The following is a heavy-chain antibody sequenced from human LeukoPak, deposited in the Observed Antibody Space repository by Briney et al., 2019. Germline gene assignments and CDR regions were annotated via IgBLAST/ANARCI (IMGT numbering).Heavy chain of an antibody. CDR1: GYTFTAFY. Sequence: ASVKVSCKASGYTFTAFYMHWVRQAPGQGLEWMGWINPNSGGTNYAQKFQDRVTMTTDTSTGTAYMELRSLTSDDTAVYYCARVSDRDGWYFDYWGQGTLVTVSS. CDR3: ARVSDRDGWYFDY. D-gene: IGHD5-24*01. J-gene: IGHJ4*02. V-gene: IGHV1-2*02. CDR2: INPNSGGT.